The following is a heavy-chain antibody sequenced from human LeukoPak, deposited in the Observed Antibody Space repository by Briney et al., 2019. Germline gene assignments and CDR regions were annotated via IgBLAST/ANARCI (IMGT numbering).Heavy chain of an antibody. J-gene: IGHJ4*02. D-gene: IGHD3-10*01. V-gene: IGHV4-39*01. CDR1: GGSIRTSSHY. CDR3: ARRNYSYGSGTAFDF. CDR2: IYYSGGT. Sequence: SETLSLICTVSGGSIRTSSHYWGWIRQSPGKGLEYIGSIYYSGGTYYNPSLKSRVSIFVDTSKNQFSLRLSSVTAADTAVYYCARRNYSYGSGTAFDFWGQGTLVTVS.